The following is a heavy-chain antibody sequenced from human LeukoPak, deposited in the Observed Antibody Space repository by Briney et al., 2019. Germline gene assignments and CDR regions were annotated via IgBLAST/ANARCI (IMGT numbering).Heavy chain of an antibody. CDR1: AFTFSSYW. Sequence: HTGGSLRLSCAASAFTFSSYWMSWVRQAPGKGLEWVANINHDGSEKYYVDSVKGRFTISRDNARNSLYLQMNSLRAEDTAVYYCARDYDSSGYYYPVYEYWGQGTLVTVSS. V-gene: IGHV3-7*01. D-gene: IGHD3-22*01. J-gene: IGHJ4*02. CDR3: ARDYDSSGYYYPVYEY. CDR2: INHDGSEK.